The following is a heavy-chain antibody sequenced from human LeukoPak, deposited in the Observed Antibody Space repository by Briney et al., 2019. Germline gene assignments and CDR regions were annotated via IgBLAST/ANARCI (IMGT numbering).Heavy chain of an antibody. CDR3: ARQRRNDCSSPSCYTDY. J-gene: IGHJ4*02. Sequence: PSETLSLTCAVYGGSFSGYYWGWIRQPPGKGLEWIGSMYYSGITYYNPSLKSRVTISVDTSKNQFILKLNSVTVADTAVYYCARQRRNDCSSPSCYTDYWGQGTLVTVSS. CDR2: MYYSGIT. V-gene: IGHV4-39*01. CDR1: GGSFSGYY. D-gene: IGHD2-2*02.